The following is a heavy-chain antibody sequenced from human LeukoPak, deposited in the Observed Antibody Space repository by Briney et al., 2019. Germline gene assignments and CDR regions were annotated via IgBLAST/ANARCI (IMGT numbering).Heavy chain of an antibody. Sequence: GRSLRLSCAASGFTFSSYAMHWVRQAPGKGLEWVAVISYDGSNKYHADSVKGRFTISRDNSKNTLYLQMNSLRAEDTAVYYCARPDSSGWYDAYYYYGMDVWGQGTTVTVSS. CDR1: GFTFSSYA. V-gene: IGHV3-30-3*01. CDR3: ARPDSSGWYDAYYYYGMDV. D-gene: IGHD6-19*01. CDR2: ISYDGSNK. J-gene: IGHJ6*02.